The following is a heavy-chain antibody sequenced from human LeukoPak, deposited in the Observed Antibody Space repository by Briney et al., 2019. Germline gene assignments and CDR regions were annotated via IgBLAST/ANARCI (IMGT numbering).Heavy chain of an antibody. CDR1: GFTFSSYW. CDR2: IKQGGSEK. Sequence: PGGSLRLSCAASGFTFSSYWMSWVRQAPGKGPEWVANIKQGGSEKYYVDSVKGRFTISRDNAKNSLYLQMNSLRAEDTAVYYCAREKDRYCSGGSCYFAGMDVWGQGTTVTVSS. J-gene: IGHJ6*02. V-gene: IGHV3-7*03. D-gene: IGHD2-15*01. CDR3: AREKDRYCSGGSCYFAGMDV.